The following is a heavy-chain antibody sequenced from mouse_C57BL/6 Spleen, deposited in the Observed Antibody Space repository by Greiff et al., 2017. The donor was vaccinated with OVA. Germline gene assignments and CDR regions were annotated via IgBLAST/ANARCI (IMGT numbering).Heavy chain of an antibody. D-gene: IGHD1-1*01. CDR1: VYTFTYYE. CDR3: TSVFTTVVTHRYFDV. Sequence: QVQLQQSGAEQVRPGACVTLSCNASVYTFTYYEMHWVKQTPVHGLEWIGAIDPETGGTAYNQKFKGKAILTADKSSSTAYMELRSLTSEDSAVYNCTSVFTTVVTHRYFDVWGTGTTLTVSS. CDR2: IDPETGGT. J-gene: IGHJ1*03. V-gene: IGHV1-15*01.